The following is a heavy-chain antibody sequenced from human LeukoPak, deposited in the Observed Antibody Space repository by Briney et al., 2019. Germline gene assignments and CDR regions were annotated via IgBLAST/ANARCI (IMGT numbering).Heavy chain of an antibody. CDR1: GGSISSGGYY. Sequence: SETLSLTCTVSGGSISSGGYYWSWIRQHPGKGLEWIGYIYYSGSTYYNPSLKSRVTISVDTSKNQFSLKLSSVTAADTAVYYCARGTAYYYDSSGYRWGQGTLVTVSS. CDR2: IYYSGST. V-gene: IGHV4-31*03. CDR3: ARGTAYYYDSSGYR. D-gene: IGHD3-22*01. J-gene: IGHJ4*02.